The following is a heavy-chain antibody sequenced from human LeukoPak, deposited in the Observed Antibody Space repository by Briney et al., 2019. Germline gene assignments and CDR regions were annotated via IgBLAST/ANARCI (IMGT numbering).Heavy chain of an antibody. V-gene: IGHV5-51*01. CDR3: ARPLTTHYDSSGYDAFDI. D-gene: IGHD3-22*01. J-gene: IGHJ3*02. CDR1: GYRFTTYW. Sequence: GESLKISCKGSGYRFTTYWIGWMRQMPGKGLEWMGIIYPGDSDTRYSPSFQGQVTISADKSISTAYLQWSSLKASDTAMYYCARPLTTHYDSSGYDAFDIWGQGTMVTVSS. CDR2: IYPGDSDT.